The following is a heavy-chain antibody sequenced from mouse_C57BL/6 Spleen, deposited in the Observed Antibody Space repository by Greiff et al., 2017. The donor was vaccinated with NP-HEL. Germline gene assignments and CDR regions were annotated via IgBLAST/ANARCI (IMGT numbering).Heavy chain of an antibody. CDR2: IDPSDSYT. CDR1: GYTFTSYW. D-gene: IGHD2-5*01. V-gene: IGHV1-69*01. Sequence: QVQLQQPGAELVMPGASVKLSCKASGYTFTSYWMHWVKQRPGQGLEWIGEIDPSDSYTNYNQKFKGKSTLTVDKSSSTAYMQLSSLTSEDSAVYYCARKDSNYPDYYAMDYWGQGTSVTVSS. J-gene: IGHJ4*01. CDR3: ARKDSNYPDYYAMDY.